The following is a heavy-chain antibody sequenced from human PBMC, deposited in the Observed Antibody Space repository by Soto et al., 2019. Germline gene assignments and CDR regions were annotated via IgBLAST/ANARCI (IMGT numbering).Heavy chain of an antibody. CDR1: GYTFTSYC. Sequence: ASVKVSCKASGYTFTSYCISWVLQAPVQGLEWMGWISAYNGNTNYAQKLQGRVTMTTDTSTSTAYMELRSLRSDDTAVYYCARDRAIAARNNWFDPWGQGTLVTVSS. D-gene: IGHD6-6*01. CDR3: ARDRAIAARNNWFDP. V-gene: IGHV1-18*04. J-gene: IGHJ5*02. CDR2: ISAYNGNT.